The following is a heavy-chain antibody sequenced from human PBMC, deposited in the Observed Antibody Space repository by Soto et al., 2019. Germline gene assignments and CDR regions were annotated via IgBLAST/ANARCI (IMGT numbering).Heavy chain of an antibody. V-gene: IGHV1-69*01. Sequence: QVQLVQSGAAVRKPGSSVKVSCKASGGTFSSYAISWVRQVPGQGLEWMGEIISMFGAAMYAQKFQGRVTITADESASTAYMELSSLRSEDTATYYCARGGKERFRGSGMDVWGQGTTVTVS. J-gene: IGHJ6*02. CDR3: ARGGKERFRGSGMDV. CDR1: GGTFSSYA. CDR2: IISMFGAA. D-gene: IGHD1-1*01.